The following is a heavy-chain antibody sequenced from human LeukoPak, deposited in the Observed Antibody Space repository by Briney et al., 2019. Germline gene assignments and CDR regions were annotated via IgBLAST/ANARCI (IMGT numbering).Heavy chain of an antibody. Sequence: GGSLRLSCAASGFTFSSCWMHWVRQAPGKGLVWVSRINSDGSSTSYADSEKGRFTISRDNAKNTLYLQMNSLRVEDTAVYYCAREDGSGSYYTEYYFDYWGQGTLVTVSS. V-gene: IGHV3-74*01. D-gene: IGHD3-10*01. CDR3: AREDGSGSYYTEYYFDY. CDR1: GFTFSSCW. CDR2: INSDGSST. J-gene: IGHJ4*02.